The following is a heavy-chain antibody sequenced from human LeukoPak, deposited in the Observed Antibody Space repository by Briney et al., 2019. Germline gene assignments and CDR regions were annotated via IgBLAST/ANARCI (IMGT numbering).Heavy chain of an antibody. CDR2: ISSSGSTI. V-gene: IGHV3-48*04. CDR3: VREEGWSFYYAMDV. CDR1: GFTFSTYA. Sequence: LSGGSLRLSCAASGFTFSTYAMTWVRQAPGKGLEWVSYISSSGSTIYYADSVKGRFTISRDNAKNSLYLQMDNLRADDTAVYYCVREEGWSFYYAMDVWGQGTTVTVSS. J-gene: IGHJ6*02.